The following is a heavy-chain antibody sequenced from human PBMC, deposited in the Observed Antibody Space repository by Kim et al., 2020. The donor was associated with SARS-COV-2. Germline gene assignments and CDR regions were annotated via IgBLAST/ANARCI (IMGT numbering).Heavy chain of an antibody. CDR2: IRSKAYGGTT. CDR1: GFTFGDYA. V-gene: IGHV3-49*04. Sequence: GGSLRLSCTASGFTFGDYAMSWVRQAPGKGLEWVGFIRSKAYGGTTEYAASVKGRFTISRDDSKSIAYLQMNSLKTEDTAVYYCTRDLTMIVPEGAFDIWGQGTMVTVSS. D-gene: IGHD3-22*01. CDR3: TRDLTMIVPEGAFDI. J-gene: IGHJ3*02.